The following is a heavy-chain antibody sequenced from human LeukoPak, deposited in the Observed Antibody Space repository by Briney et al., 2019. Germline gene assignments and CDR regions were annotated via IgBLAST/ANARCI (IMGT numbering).Heavy chain of an antibody. Sequence: SETLSLICAVYGVSFSGYYWSWLRQPPGKGLEWIGENNHSGSPNYNPSLKSRVTISVDTSKNQFSLKLSSVTAADTAVYYCARLVGDSAGYWGQGTLVTVSS. J-gene: IGHJ4*02. CDR3: ARLVGDSAGY. CDR2: NNHSGSP. V-gene: IGHV4-34*01. CDR1: GVSFSGYY. D-gene: IGHD1-26*01.